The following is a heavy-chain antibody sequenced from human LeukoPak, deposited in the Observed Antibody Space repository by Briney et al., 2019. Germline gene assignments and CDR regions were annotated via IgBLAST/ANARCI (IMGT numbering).Heavy chain of an antibody. D-gene: IGHD4-11*01. Sequence: GESLKISCAASGFTFSSYGMNWVRQAPGKGVELVSYISSGSSYIYYADSVKGRFTISRDNAENSLYLQMNSLRGEDTAVYYCARGGLNYADASDIWGQGTMVTVSS. J-gene: IGHJ3*02. CDR3: ARGGLNYADASDI. CDR2: ISSGSSYI. V-gene: IGHV3-21*01. CDR1: GFTFSSYG.